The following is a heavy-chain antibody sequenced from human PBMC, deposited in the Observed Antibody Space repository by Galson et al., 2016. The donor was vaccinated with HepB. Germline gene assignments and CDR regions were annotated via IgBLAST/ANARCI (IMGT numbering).Heavy chain of an antibody. CDR1: GGSIGSTNW. CDR3: ARARKPSYYYYGMDV. Sequence: LSLTCAVSGGSIGSTNWWNWVRQPTGKGLEWIGEIYVSGSTNYNPALKSRVPISIDVNKSQFSLKLSSVTAADTAVYYCARARKPSYYYYGMDVWGQGTTVTVSS. CDR2: IYVSGST. D-gene: IGHD1-14*01. V-gene: IGHV4-4*02. J-gene: IGHJ6*02.